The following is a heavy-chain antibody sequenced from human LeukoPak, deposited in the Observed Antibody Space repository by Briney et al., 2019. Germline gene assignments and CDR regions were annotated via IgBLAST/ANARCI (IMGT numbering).Heavy chain of an antibody. D-gene: IGHD1-26*01. J-gene: IGHJ4*02. CDR2: IYYTGST. CDR1: GGSISSSNRY. V-gene: IGHV4-39*01. CDR3: ASRTRGSYQDY. Sequence: SETLSLTCTVSGGSISSSNRYWGWIRQPPEKGLEWIGTIYYTGSTYYSPSLRSRVTISVDTSKSQFSLKLSSATAADTAVYYCASRTRGSYQDYWGQGTLVTVSS.